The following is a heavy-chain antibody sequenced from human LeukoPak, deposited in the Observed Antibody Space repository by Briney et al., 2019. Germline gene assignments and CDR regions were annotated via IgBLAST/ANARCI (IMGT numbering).Heavy chain of an antibody. V-gene: IGHV4-59*04. Sequence: SETLSLTCTVSGGSISSYYWSWIRQPPGKGLEWIGYIYYSGSTYYNPSLKSRVTISVDTSKNQFSLKLSSVTAADTAVYYCARHAVPLGYCSSTSCYEPLDYWGQGTLVTVSS. CDR1: GGSISSYY. J-gene: IGHJ4*02. D-gene: IGHD2-2*01. CDR3: ARHAVPLGYCSSTSCYEPLDY. CDR2: IYYSGST.